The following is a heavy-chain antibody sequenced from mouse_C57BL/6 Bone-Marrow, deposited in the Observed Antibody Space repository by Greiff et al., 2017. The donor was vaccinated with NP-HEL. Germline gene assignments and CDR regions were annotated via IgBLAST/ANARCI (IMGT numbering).Heavy chain of an antibody. CDR2: IYPRSGNT. D-gene: IGHD2-13*01. Sequence: VQGVESGAELARPGASVKLSCKASGYTFTSYGIRWVKQRTGQGLEWIGEIYPRSGNTYYNEKFKGKAILTADKSSSTAYMELRSLTSEDSAVYVCARDYCSYAMDYWGQGTSVTVSS. CDR1: GYTFTSYG. J-gene: IGHJ4*01. CDR3: ARDYCSYAMDY. V-gene: IGHV1-81*01.